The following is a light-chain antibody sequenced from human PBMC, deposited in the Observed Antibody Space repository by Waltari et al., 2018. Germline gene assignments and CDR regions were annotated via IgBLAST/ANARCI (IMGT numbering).Light chain of an antibody. J-gene: IGLJ2*01. CDR1: SPNTRAGYA. Sequence: QSALTQPPSVSGAPGQRVTISCTGISPNTRAGYAVHWYQQLPGTAPKLLIYGNSNRPSGVPDRFSGSKSGTSASLAITGLQAEDEADYYCQSYDSSLSGVVFGGGTKLTVL. V-gene: IGLV1-40*01. CDR3: QSYDSSLSGVV. CDR2: GNS.